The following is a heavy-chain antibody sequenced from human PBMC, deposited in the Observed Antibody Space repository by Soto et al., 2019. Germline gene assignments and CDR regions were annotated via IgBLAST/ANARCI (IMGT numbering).Heavy chain of an antibody. CDR3: SKAQGRAAAALDY. J-gene: IGHJ4*02. Sequence: EVQLLESGGDLVQRGGSLRLSCAASGFTFSGYGMSWVRQAPGKGLEWVSRITSSGSNTYYVDSVTGRFTISRDNSKNTLYLQMNSLTVEGTAVYYCSKAQGRAAAALDYWGQGTLVTVSS. V-gene: IGHV3-23*05. CDR2: ITSSGSNT. CDR1: GFTFSGYG. D-gene: IGHD6-13*01.